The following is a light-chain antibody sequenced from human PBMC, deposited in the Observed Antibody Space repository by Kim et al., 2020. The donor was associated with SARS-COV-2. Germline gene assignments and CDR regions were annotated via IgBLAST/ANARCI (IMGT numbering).Light chain of an antibody. V-gene: IGLV1-40*01. Sequence: RVNISCTGSSSNIGAGYDVHWYQQLPGTAPKLLIYGNSNRPSGVPDRFSGSKSGTSASLAITGLQAEDEADYYCQSYDSSLSGYVFGTGTKVTVL. CDR2: GNS. J-gene: IGLJ1*01. CDR1: SSNIGAGYD. CDR3: QSYDSSLSGYV.